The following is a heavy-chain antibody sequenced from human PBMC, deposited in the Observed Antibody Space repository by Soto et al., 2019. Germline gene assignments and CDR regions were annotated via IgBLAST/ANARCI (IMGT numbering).Heavy chain of an antibody. Sequence: GGSLRLSCAASGFTVSSNYMSWVRQGPGKGLEWVSVIYSGGSTYYADSAKGRFTISRDNSKNTLYLQMNSLRAEDTAVYYCARLTDIWTHTHGAFDIWGQGTMVTVSS. CDR1: GFTVSSNY. D-gene: IGHD3-9*01. CDR3: ARLTDIWTHTHGAFDI. J-gene: IGHJ3*02. V-gene: IGHV3-66*01. CDR2: IYSGGST.